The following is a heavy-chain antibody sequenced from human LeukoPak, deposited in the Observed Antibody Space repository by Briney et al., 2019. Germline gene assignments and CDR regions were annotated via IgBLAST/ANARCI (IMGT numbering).Heavy chain of an antibody. V-gene: IGHV3-23*01. J-gene: IGHJ4*02. CDR3: VKAYTTSGTYSEP. CDR2: IGSNGVNT. D-gene: IGHD1-26*01. CDR1: GFIFSTYA. Sequence: QSGGPLRLSCTASGFIFSTYAMGWARQAPGKGLEWVSGIGSNGVNTYYADSAKGRFTISRDNSKNTVYLQMNSLRVEDTALYYCVKAYTTSGTYSEPWGQGTLVTVSS.